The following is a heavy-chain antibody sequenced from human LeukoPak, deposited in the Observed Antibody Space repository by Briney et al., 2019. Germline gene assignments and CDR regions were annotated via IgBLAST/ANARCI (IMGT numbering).Heavy chain of an antibody. CDR3: ARDGNKFGELSGYYYYMDV. D-gene: IGHD3-10*01. CDR2: IYTRGST. CDR1: GGSISSYY. Sequence: SETLSLTCTVSGGSISSYYWSWIRQPAGKGLEWIGRIYTRGSTNYNPSLKSRVTMSVDTSKNQFSLKLSSVTAADTAVYYCARDGNKFGELSGYYYYMDVWGKGTTVTISS. J-gene: IGHJ6*03. V-gene: IGHV4-4*07.